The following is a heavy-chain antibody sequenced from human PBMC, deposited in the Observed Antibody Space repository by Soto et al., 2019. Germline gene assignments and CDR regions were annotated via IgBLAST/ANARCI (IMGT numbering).Heavy chain of an antibody. CDR2: INHSGST. CDR1: GGSFSGYY. Sequence: SETLSLTCAVYGGSFSGYYWSWIRQPPGKGLEWIGEINHSGSTTYNPSLKGRVTISVDTSKNQFSLKLTSVTAADSAVYYCVRGLAARHYYYYGMDVWGQGTTVTVSS. CDR3: VRGLAARHYYYYGMDV. V-gene: IGHV4-34*01. D-gene: IGHD6-6*01. J-gene: IGHJ6*02.